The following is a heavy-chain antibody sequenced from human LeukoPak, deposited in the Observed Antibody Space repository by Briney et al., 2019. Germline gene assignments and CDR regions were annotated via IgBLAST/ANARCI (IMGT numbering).Heavy chain of an antibody. D-gene: IGHD6-13*01. J-gene: IGHJ4*02. V-gene: IGHV3-30*18. CDR2: ISYDGSNK. CDR1: GFTFSSYG. CDR3: AKEEGSSWFDY. Sequence: GSLRLSCAASGFTFSSYGMHRVRQAPGKGLEWVAVISYDGSNKYYADSVKGRFTISRDNSKNTLYLQMNSLRAEDTAVYYCAKEEGSSWFDYWGQGTLVTVSS.